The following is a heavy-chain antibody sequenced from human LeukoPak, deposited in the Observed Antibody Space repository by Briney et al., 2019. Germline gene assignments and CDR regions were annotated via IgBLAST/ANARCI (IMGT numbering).Heavy chain of an antibody. CDR2: ISGSGGST. V-gene: IGHV3-23*01. D-gene: IGHD3-10*01. Sequence: GGSLRLSCAAFGFTFSNYAMHWVRQAPGKGLEWVSAISGSGGSTYYADSVKGRFTISRDNSKNTLYLQMNSLRAEDTAVYYCAKDHHLSAGEYWGQGTLVTVSS. CDR3: AKDHHLSAGEY. CDR1: GFTFSNYA. J-gene: IGHJ4*02.